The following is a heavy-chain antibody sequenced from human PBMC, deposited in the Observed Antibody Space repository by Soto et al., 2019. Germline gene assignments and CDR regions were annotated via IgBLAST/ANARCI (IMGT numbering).Heavy chain of an antibody. CDR1: GDSVSSYDAT. CDR3: VRLIGNSWLDS. CDR2: TYYRSKWYN. J-gene: IGHJ5*01. Sequence: PSQTLSLTCVISGDSVSSYDATWDCIRQSPSRGLEWLGRTYYRSKWYNDYAVSVKSRITINPDTSKNQFSLQLNSVTPEDTAVYYCVRLIGNSWLDSWGQGTLVTVSS. V-gene: IGHV6-1*01.